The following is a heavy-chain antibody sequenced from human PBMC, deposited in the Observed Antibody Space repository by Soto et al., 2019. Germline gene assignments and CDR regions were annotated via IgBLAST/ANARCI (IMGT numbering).Heavy chain of an antibody. CDR1: GFTFSSYS. CDR2: ISSSSSTI. V-gene: IGHV3-48*02. Sequence: EVQLVESGGGLVQPGGSLRLSCAASGFTFSSYSMNWVRQAPGKGLEWVSYISSSSSTIYYADSVKGRFNISRDNAKNSLYLQMNSLRDEDTAVYYCATGTQWELLIWDAFDIWGQGTMVTVSS. D-gene: IGHD1-26*01. CDR3: ATGTQWELLIWDAFDI. J-gene: IGHJ3*02.